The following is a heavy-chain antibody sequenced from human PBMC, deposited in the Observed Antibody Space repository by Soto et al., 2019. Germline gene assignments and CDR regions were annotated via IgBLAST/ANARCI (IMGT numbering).Heavy chain of an antibody. CDR3: ARDSIIAARSYDAFDI. V-gene: IGHV3-48*03. CDR1: GFAFSSYE. CDR2: ISSSGSTI. J-gene: IGHJ3*02. Sequence: GGSLRLSCAASGFAFSSYEMNWVRQAPGKGLEWVSYISSSGSTIYYADSVKGRFTISRDNAKNSLYLQMNSLRAEDTAVYYCARDSIIAARSYDAFDIWGQGTMVTVSS. D-gene: IGHD6-6*01.